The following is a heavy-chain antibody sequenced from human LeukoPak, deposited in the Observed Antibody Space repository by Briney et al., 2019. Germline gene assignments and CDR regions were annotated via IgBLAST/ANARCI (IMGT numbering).Heavy chain of an antibody. V-gene: IGHV1-46*01. CDR3: ARDRAAGTIINY. CDR2: INPSGGST. D-gene: IGHD6-19*01. Sequence: GASVKVSCKASGYTFTSYYMHWVQQAPGQGLEWMGIINPSGGSTSYAQKFQGRVTMTRDTSTSTVYMELSSLRSEDTAVYYCARDRAAGTIINYWGQGTLVTVSS. CDR1: GYTFTSYY. J-gene: IGHJ4*02.